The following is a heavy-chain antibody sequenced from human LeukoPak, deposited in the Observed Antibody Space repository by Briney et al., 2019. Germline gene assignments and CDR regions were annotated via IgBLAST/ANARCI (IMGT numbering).Heavy chain of an antibody. CDR1: GFTFSSYG. V-gene: IGHV3-33*03. D-gene: IGHD5-24*01. CDR2: IWYDGSNK. Sequence: PGGSLRLSCAASGFTFSSYGMHWVRQAPGKGLEWVAVIWYDGSNKYYADSVKGRFTISRDNSKNTLYLQMNSLRAEDTAVYYCAKDRRDGYNYLFDYWGQGTLVTVSS. CDR3: AKDRRDGYNYLFDY. J-gene: IGHJ4*02.